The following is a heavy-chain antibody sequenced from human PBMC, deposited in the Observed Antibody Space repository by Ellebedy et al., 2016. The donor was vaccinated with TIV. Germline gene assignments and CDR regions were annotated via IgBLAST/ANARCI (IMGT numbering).Heavy chain of an antibody. J-gene: IGHJ6*02. CDR3: ARQTASRAFYSLDV. V-gene: IGHV5-51*01. CDR2: IYPGDSDI. Sequence: GESLKISCKGSGYSFTTYWIGWVRQMPGKGLEWMGIIYPGDSDIRISPSFQGQVTISVDKSISTAYLQWSSLKASDTALYYCARQTASRAFYSLDVWGQGTAVTVSS. CDR1: GYSFTTYW.